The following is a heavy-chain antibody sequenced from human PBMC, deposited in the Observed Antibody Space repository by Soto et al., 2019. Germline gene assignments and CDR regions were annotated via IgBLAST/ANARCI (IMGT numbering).Heavy chain of an antibody. CDR3: ATFPGY. J-gene: IGHJ4*02. CDR1: GYTFTSYA. CDR2: INAGNGNT. V-gene: IGHV1-3*01. Sequence: ASVKVSCKASGYTFTSYAMHWVLQAPGQRLEWMGWINAGNGNTEYSQKFQGRVTITRDTSASTAYMELSSLRSEDTAVYYCATFPGYWGQVTLVTVSS.